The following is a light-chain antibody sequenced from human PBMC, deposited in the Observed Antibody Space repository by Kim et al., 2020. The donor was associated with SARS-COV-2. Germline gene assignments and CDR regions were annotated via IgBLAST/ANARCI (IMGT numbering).Light chain of an antibody. Sequence: QAVVTQEPSLTVSPGGTVTLTCGSSTGAVTSGHYPYWFQQKPGQAPRTRIYDTSNKHSWTPARFSGSLLGGKAALTLSGAQPEDEAEYYCLLSYSGARGVFGGGTQLTVL. V-gene: IGLV7-46*01. CDR2: DTS. CDR1: TGAVTSGHY. J-gene: IGLJ2*01. CDR3: LLSYSGARGV.